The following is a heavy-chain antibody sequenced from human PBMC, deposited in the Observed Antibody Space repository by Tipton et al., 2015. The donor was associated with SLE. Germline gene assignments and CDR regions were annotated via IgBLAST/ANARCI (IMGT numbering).Heavy chain of an antibody. CDR3: ARHRGDFDY. CDR1: GGSLSGYY. D-gene: IGHD3-16*01. Sequence: TLSLTCAVSGGSLSGYYWYWVRQPPEQGLEWIGELTQSAVTTYNPSLKSRFTISVDTAKNQFSLNLSSVTAADTAVYYCARHRGDFDYWGHGTLVTVSS. J-gene: IGHJ4*01. V-gene: IGHV4-34*01. CDR2: LTQSAVT.